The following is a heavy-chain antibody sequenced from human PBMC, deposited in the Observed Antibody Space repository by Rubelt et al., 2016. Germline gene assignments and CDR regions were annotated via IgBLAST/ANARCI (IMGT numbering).Heavy chain of an antibody. V-gene: IGHV3-30*04. CDR1: GFTFSSYA. CDR2: ISYDGSNK. CDR3: ARELLGSSYYDSSGYYDY. J-gene: IGHJ4*02. D-gene: IGHD3-22*01. Sequence: VQLVESGGGLVQPGGSLRLSCAASGFTFSSYAMHWVRQAPGKGLEWVAVISYDGSNKYYADSVKGRFTISRDNSKNTLYLQMNSLRAEDTAVYYCARELLGSSYYDSSGYYDYWGQGTLVTVSS.